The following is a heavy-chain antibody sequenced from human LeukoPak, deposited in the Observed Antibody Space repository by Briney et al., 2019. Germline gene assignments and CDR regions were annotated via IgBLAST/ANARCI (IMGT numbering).Heavy chain of an antibody. CDR2: IYYSGST. CDR3: ARRIVGVIDAFDY. Sequence: PSETLSLTCTVSGGSISSSISYWGWIRQPPGKGLEWIATIYYSGSTYYSPSLKSRVTISVDTSKNQFSLKVTSITAADTAVYYCARRIVGVIDAFDYWGQGALVTVSS. V-gene: IGHV4-39*01. D-gene: IGHD1-26*01. CDR1: GGSISSSISY. J-gene: IGHJ4*02.